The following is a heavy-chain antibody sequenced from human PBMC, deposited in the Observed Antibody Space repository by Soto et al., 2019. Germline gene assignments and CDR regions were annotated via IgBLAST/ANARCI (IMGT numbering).Heavy chain of an antibody. CDR3: ARDFTAAGTIFDY. Sequence: GGTLRLSCAASGFTVSSNYMSWVRQAPGKGLEWVSLIYSDGTTYYADSVKGRFTISRDNSKNTLYLQMSSLRAEDTGVYYCARDFTAAGTIFDYWGQGTPVTVSS. CDR2: IYSDGTT. CDR1: GFTVSSNY. D-gene: IGHD6-13*01. V-gene: IGHV3-53*01. J-gene: IGHJ4*02.